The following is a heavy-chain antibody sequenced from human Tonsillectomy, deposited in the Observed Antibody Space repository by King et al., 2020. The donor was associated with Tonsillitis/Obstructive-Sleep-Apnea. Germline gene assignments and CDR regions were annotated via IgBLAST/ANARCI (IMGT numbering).Heavy chain of an antibody. CDR3: ARRLPYYGMDV. Sequence: VQLVESGGGLVQPGGSLRLSCVASGFTFSDYEMNWVRQAPGKGLEWVSYISISGTTVYYADSVKGRFTISRDNAKNSLCLQMNSLRADDTDVYYCARRLPYYGMDVWGQGTMVTVSS. CDR2: ISISGTTV. D-gene: IGHD2-15*01. V-gene: IGHV3-48*03. CDR1: GFTFSDYE. J-gene: IGHJ6*02.